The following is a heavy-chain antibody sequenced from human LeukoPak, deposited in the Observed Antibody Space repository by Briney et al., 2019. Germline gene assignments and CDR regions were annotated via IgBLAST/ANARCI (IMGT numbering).Heavy chain of an antibody. J-gene: IGHJ4*02. CDR1: GFTFSSYS. V-gene: IGHV3-21*01. CDR3: ARVGYCSSTSCYPYYFDY. CDR2: ISSSSSYI. D-gene: IGHD2-2*01. Sequence: GGSLRLSCAASGFTFSSYSMNWVRQAPGKGLEWVSSISSSSSYIYYADSVKGRFTISRDNAKNSLYLRMNSLRAEDTAVYYCARVGYCSSTSCYPYYFDYWGQGTLVTVSS.